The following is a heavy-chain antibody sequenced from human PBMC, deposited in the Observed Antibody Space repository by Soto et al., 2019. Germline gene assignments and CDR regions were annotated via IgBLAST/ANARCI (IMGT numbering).Heavy chain of an antibody. J-gene: IGHJ4*02. D-gene: IGHD2-21*01. V-gene: IGHV3-53*01. Sequence: HPVGSVRLSCATSGFTVSSNYMSWVRQAPGKGLEWVSVIYSGGSTYYADSVKGRFTISRDNSKNTLYLQMNSLRAEDTAVYYCARDVIVEDWLVYFDYWGQGTLVTVSS. CDR3: ARDVIVEDWLVYFDY. CDR2: IYSGGST. CDR1: GFTVSSNY.